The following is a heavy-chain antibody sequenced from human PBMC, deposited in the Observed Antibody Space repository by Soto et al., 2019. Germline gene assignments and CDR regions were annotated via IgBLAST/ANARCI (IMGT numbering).Heavy chain of an antibody. D-gene: IGHD6-13*01. CDR3: ARDEQDDFGY. CDR2: IYYSGST. V-gene: IGHV4-31*03. Sequence: QVQLQQSGPGLVKPSQTLSLTCTVSGGSISSGGYYWSWIRQHPGKGLEWIGYIYYSGSTYYNPSLERGVTISADPSKNQDSMNLSSVTPADTGLYCRARDEQDDFGYWRQ. CDR1: GGSISSGGYY. J-gene: IGHJ4*02.